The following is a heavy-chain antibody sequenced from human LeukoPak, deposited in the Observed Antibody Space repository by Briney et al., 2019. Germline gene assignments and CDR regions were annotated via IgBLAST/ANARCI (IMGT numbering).Heavy chain of an antibody. J-gene: IGHJ3*02. V-gene: IGHV1-69*05. CDR1: GGTVSSYA. CDR2: IIPLLGTT. Sequence: SVKVSCKASGGTVSSYAISWLRQAPGQGLEWMGGIIPLLGTTHFAPKFQGRVTITTDESTSTAYMDLSSLRSEDTAVYYCARGESHPDAFDIWGQGTMVTVSS. CDR3: ARGESHPDAFDI.